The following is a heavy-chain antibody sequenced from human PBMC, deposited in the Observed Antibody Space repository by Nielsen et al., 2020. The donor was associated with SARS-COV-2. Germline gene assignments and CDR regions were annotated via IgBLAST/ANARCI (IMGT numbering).Heavy chain of an antibody. CDR2: IDSSDSYT. V-gene: IGHV5-10-1*01. CDR3: ARHSGDVGAAA. Sequence: GESLKICSEDSGYSFSSYWISWVRQMPGKGLEWMGRIDSSDSYTNYSPSFQGHVTISADKSISTAYLQWSSLKASDTAMYYCARHSGDVGAAAWGQGTLVTVSS. D-gene: IGHD6-13*01. CDR1: GYSFSSYW. J-gene: IGHJ5*02.